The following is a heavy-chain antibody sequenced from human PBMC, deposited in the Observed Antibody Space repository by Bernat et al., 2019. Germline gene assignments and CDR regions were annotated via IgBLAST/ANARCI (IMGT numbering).Heavy chain of an antibody. D-gene: IGHD2-15*01. CDR3: DRDLHVSHDD. V-gene: IGHV3-64D*06. CDR2: IGHFGDGA. Sequence: EVQLVESGGNLVQPGGSLRLSCSASGFTFNGYSMHWVRQAPGKGLEYVAEIGHFGDGAYYADSVKGRFTISRDNSKNMLFLQMSSLRAEDTAGYCDDRDLHVSHDDWGQGTLVTVSS. CDR1: GFTFNGYS. J-gene: IGHJ1*01.